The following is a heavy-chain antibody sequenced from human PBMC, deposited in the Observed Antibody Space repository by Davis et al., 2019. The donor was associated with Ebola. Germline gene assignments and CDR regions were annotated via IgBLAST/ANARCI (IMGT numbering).Heavy chain of an antibody. CDR1: GFTFSSYS. CDR3: ARAHGSGIATY. V-gene: IGHV3-48*04. D-gene: IGHD3-10*01. Sequence: PGGSLRLPCAASGFTFSSYSMNWVRQAPGKGLEWVSYISSSGSTIYYADSVKGRFTISRDNAKNSLYLQMNSLRAEDTAVYYCARAHGSGIATYWGQGTLVTVSS. J-gene: IGHJ4*02. CDR2: ISSSGSTI.